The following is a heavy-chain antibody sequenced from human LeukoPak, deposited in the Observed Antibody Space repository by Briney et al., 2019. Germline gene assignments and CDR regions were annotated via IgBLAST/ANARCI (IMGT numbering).Heavy chain of an antibody. D-gene: IGHD6-25*01. CDR3: ARGYSIAAPGIDY. V-gene: IGHV4-59*12. CDR1: GGSISSYY. Sequence: SETLSLTCTVSGGSISSYYWSWIRQPPGKGLEWIGYIYYSGSTNYNPSLKSRVTISVDTSKNQFSLKLSSVTAADTAVYYCARGYSIAAPGIDYWGQGTLVTVSS. J-gene: IGHJ4*02. CDR2: IYYSGST.